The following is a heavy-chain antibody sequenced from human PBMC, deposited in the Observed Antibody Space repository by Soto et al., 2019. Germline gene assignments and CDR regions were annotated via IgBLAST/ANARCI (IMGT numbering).Heavy chain of an antibody. V-gene: IGHV1-69*06. CDR1: GGTFKNYA. CDR2: IIPIFDTP. D-gene: IGHD2-8*01. Sequence: QVQLVQSGAEVQKPGSSVKVSCKASGGTFKNYAIRWVRQAPGQGLEWMGGIIPIFDTPDYAQTFQGRVTITADKSRTIVYMEPSSLRSEDTAVYYCARGPPRRDGYNTNWGEGTLVTVSS. J-gene: IGHJ4*02. CDR3: ARGPPRRDGYNTN.